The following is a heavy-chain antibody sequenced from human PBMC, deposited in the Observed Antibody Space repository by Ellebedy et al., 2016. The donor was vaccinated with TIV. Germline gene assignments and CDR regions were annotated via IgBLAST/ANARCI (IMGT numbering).Heavy chain of an antibody. CDR3: ARAGRGDYSDYFDP. V-gene: IGHV4-61*01. CDR1: GGSVSSDSYY. Sequence: MPGGSLRLSCTVSGGSVSSDSYYWSWIRQPPGKGLEWIGYIYYSGSTNYNPSLKGRVTISVDTSKNQFSLRLSSVTAADTAIYYCARAGRGDYSDYFDPWGQGTLVTVSS. D-gene: IGHD4-17*01. CDR2: IYYSGST. J-gene: IGHJ5*02.